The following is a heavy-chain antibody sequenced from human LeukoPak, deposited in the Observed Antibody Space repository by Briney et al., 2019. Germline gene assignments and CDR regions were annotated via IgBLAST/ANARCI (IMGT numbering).Heavy chain of an antibody. V-gene: IGHV1-69*13. J-gene: IGHJ3*02. CDR2: IIPIFGTA. CDR3: ARDGGLNDAFDI. D-gene: IGHD2-8*01. CDR1: GGTFSSYA. Sequence: GASVKVSCKASGGTFSSYAISWVRQAPGQGLEWMGGIIPIFGTANYAQKFQGRVTITADESTSTAYMELSSLRSEDTAVYYCARDGGLNDAFDIWGQGTMVTVSS.